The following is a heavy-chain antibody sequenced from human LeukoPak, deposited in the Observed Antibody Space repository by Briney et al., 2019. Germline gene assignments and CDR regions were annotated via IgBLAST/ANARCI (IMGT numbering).Heavy chain of an antibody. CDR2: IRSKAYGGTT. Sequence: GGSLRLSCTASGFTFGDYAMSWFRQAPGKGLEWVGFIRSKAYGGTTEYAASVKGRFTISRDDSKSIAYLQMNSLKTEDTAVYYCKVTMIVVGYFDYWGQGTLVTVSS. CDR3: KVTMIVVGYFDY. D-gene: IGHD3-22*01. CDR1: GFTFGDYA. V-gene: IGHV3-49*03. J-gene: IGHJ4*02.